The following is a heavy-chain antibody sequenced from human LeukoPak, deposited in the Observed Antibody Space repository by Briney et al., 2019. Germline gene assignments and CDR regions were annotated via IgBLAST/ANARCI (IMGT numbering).Heavy chain of an antibody. CDR3: ASRYCSGGSCYLAYYFDY. D-gene: IGHD2-15*01. V-gene: IGHV1-69*13. J-gene: IGHJ4*02. CDR2: IIPIFGTA. Sequence: SVKGSCKASGGTLSSYAISWVRQAPGQGLEWMGGIIPIFGTANYAQKFQGRVTITADESTSTAYMELSSLRSEDTAVYYCASRYCSGGSCYLAYYFDYWGQGTLVTVSS. CDR1: GGTLSSYA.